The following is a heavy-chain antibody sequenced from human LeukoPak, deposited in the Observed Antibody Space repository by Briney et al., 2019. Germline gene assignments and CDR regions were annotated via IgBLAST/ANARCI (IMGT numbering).Heavy chain of an antibody. D-gene: IGHD7-27*01. Sequence: PSETLSLTCTVSGGSISSYYWGWIRQPPGKGLEWIGSIYYSGSTYYNPSLKSRVTISVDTSKNQFSLKLSSVTAADTAVYYCARDPGETGSDYWGQGTLVTVSS. CDR1: GGSISSYY. CDR2: IYYSGST. V-gene: IGHV4-39*07. CDR3: ARDPGETGSDY. J-gene: IGHJ4*02.